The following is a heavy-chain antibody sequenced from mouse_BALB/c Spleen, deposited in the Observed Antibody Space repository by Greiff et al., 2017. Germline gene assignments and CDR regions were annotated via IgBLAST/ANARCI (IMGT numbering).Heavy chain of an antibody. V-gene: IGHV1-4*01. J-gene: IGHJ2*01. Sequence: VQLQQSGAELVRPGSSVKISCKASGYAFSSYWMNWVKQRPGQGLEWIGYINPSTGYTEYNQKFKDKATLTADKSSSTAYMQLSSLTSEDSAVYYCARRYYGSSPDYWGQGTTLTVSS. CDR3: ARRYYGSSPDY. D-gene: IGHD1-1*01. CDR1: GYAFSSYW. CDR2: INPSTGYT.